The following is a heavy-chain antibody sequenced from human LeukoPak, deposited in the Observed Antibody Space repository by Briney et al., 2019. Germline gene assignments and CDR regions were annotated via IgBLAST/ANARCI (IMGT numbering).Heavy chain of an antibody. CDR2: IDPSDSYT. CDR3: ARRVKLGYCSSTSCFTLPDAFDI. V-gene: IGHV5-10-1*01. J-gene: IGHJ3*02. D-gene: IGHD2-2*02. Sequence: GESLRISCKGSGCSFTSYWISWVRQMPGKGLEWMGRIDPSDSYTNYSPSFQGHVTISADKSISTAYLQWSSLKASDTAMYYCARRVKLGYCSSTSCFTLPDAFDIWGQGTMVTVSS. CDR1: GCSFTSYW.